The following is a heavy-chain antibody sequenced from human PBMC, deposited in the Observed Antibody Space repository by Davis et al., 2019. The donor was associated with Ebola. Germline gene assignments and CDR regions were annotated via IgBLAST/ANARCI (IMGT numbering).Heavy chain of an antibody. Sequence: MPSETLSLTCAVSGGSISSGDYYWSWIRQPPGKGLEWIGEINHSGSTNYNPSLKSRVTISVDTSKNQFSLKLSSVTAADTAVYYCASIYDSSGYFDYWGQGTLVTVSS. CDR1: GGSISSGDYY. J-gene: IGHJ4*02. D-gene: IGHD3-22*01. V-gene: IGHV4-34*01. CDR2: INHSGST. CDR3: ASIYDSSGYFDY.